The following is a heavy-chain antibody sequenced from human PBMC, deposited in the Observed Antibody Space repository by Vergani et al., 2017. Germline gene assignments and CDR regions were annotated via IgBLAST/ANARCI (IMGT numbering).Heavy chain of an antibody. V-gene: IGHV4-39*07. CDR1: GGSISSYY. CDR3: ARELLDIVLMVYAAHFDY. CDR2: IYYSGST. J-gene: IGHJ4*02. D-gene: IGHD2-8*01. Sequence: QVQLQESGPGLVKPSETLSLTCTVSGGSISSYYWGWIRQPPGKGLEWIGSIYYSGSTYYNPSLKSRVTISVDTSKNQFSLKLSSVTAADTAVYYCARELLDIVLMVYAAHFDYWGQGTLVTVSS.